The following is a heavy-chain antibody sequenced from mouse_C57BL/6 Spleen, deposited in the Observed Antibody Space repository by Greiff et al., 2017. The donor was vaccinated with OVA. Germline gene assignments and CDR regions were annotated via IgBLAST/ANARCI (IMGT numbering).Heavy chain of an antibody. CDR3: ARNDYSRVLAY. CDR1: GYTFTSYW. Sequence: QVQLQQPGAELVKPGASVKLSCKASGYTFTSYWMHWVKQRPGQGLEWIGMIHPNSGSTNYNEKFKSKATLTVDKSSSTAYMQLSSLTSEDSAVYYCARNDYSRVLAYWGQGTTLTVSA. CDR2: IHPNSGST. J-gene: IGHJ2*01. V-gene: IGHV1-64*01. D-gene: IGHD2-4*01.